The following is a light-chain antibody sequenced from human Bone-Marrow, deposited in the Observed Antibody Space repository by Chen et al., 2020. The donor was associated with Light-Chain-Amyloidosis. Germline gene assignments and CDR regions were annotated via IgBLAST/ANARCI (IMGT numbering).Light chain of an antibody. CDR2: EVT. V-gene: IGLV2-14*01. Sequence: QSALTQPSSVSGSPGQAITISCTGTSSDVGGDNHVSWYQQHPAKAPKLMIYEVTNRPSWVPRRFSCSKADTTASRTISGLQTEDEADYFCRSYTSTNPRVFGSGTRVTVL. J-gene: IGLJ1*01. CDR1: SSDVGGDNH. CDR3: RSYTSTNPRV.